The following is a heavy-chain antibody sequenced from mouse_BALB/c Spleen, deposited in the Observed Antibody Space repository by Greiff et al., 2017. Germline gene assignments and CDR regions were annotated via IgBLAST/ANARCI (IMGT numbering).Heavy chain of an antibody. Sequence: DVKLVESGGGLVQPGGSRKLSCAASGFTFSSFGMHWVRQAPEKGLEWVAYISSGSSTIYYADTVKGRFTISRDNPKNTLFLQMTSLRSEDTAMYYCARSDYRSFMDYWGQGTSVTVSS. CDR2: ISSGSSTI. D-gene: IGHD2-14*01. J-gene: IGHJ4*01. CDR3: ARSDYRSFMDY. V-gene: IGHV5-17*02. CDR1: GFTFSSFG.